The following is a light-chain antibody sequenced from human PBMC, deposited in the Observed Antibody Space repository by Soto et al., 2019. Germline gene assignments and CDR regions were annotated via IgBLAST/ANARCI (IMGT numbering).Light chain of an antibody. CDR1: SSDVGAYNY. CDR2: EVN. CDR3: PSHTNRNSWV. V-gene: IGLV2-14*01. Sequence: QSALTQPASVSGSPGQSITISCTGTSSDVGAYNYVSWYQQHPGKAPKLMIYEVNNRPSGISNRFSGSKSGNTASLTISGLQAEDEADYYCPSHTNRNSWVFGGGTKLTVL. J-gene: IGLJ3*02.